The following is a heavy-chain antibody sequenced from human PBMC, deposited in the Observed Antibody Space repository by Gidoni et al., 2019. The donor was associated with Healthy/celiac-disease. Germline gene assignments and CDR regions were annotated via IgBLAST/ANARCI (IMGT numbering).Heavy chain of an antibody. J-gene: IGHJ5*02. D-gene: IGHD2-2*01. CDR3: AKGGYEYCSSTSCLNWFDP. V-gene: IGHV3-23*01. Sequence: EVQLLESGGGLVRPGGSLRLSCAASGFTFSSAAMSWVRQAPGKGLEWVSAISGSGGSTYYADSVKGRFTISRDNSKNTLYLQMNSLRAEDTAVYYCAKGGYEYCSSTSCLNWFDPWGQGTLVTVSS. CDR2: ISGSGGST. CDR1: GFTFSSAA.